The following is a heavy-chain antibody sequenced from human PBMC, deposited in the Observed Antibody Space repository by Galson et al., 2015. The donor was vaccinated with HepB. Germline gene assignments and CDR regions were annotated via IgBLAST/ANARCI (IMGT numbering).Heavy chain of an antibody. D-gene: IGHD5-18*01. CDR3: AKVTDTAMGHFDY. Sequence: SLRLSCASSGFTFSSYAMSWVRQAPGKGLEWVSAISTTGGTTYYADSVRGRFTISRDNSKNTLYLQINSLRADDTAVYYCAKVTDTAMGHFDYWGQGTLVTVSS. V-gene: IGHV3-23*01. CDR2: ISTTGGTT. CDR1: GFTFSSYA. J-gene: IGHJ4*02.